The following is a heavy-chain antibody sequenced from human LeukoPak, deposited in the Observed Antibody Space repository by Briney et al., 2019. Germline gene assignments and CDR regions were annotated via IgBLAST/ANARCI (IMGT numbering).Heavy chain of an antibody. CDR1: GFTFSTYA. D-gene: IGHD3-10*01. J-gene: IGHJ4*02. Sequence: GGSLRLFCAASGFTFSTYAMSWVRQAPGKGREWVSGNSGRGGSTYYADSVKGPFTIPRDNSQNTLYLQMNRPRGEEKAVYYCAKIPLGSHWVDFDYWGQGTLVTVSS. CDR2: NSGRGGST. CDR3: AKIPLGSHWVDFDY. V-gene: IGHV3-23*01.